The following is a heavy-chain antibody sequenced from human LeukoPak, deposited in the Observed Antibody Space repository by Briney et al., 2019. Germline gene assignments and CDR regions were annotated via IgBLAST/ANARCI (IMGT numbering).Heavy chain of an antibody. V-gene: IGHV4-59*08. CDR3: ARFKSGPGCSSASCTDFDY. CDR2: IYYSGST. Sequence: SETLSLTCTVSGVSITNYSWSWIRQPPGKGLEWIGYIYYSGSTNYNPSLKSRVTISVDTSKNQFSLKVRSVTAADTAVYYCARFKSGPGCSSASCTDFDYWGQGTLVTVSS. J-gene: IGHJ4*02. D-gene: IGHD2-2*01. CDR1: GVSITNYS.